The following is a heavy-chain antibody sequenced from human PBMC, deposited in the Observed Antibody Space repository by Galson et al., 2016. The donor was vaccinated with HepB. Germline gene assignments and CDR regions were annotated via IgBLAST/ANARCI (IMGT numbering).Heavy chain of an antibody. CDR1: GFTFSSYG. D-gene: IGHD5-18*01. Sequence: SLRLSCAASGFTFSSYGMHWVRQAPGKGLEWVAVIWYDGSNKYYADSVKGRFTISRDNSKNTLYLQMNSLRAEDTAVYYCAKEDGRVSGYGYGPAGFDYWGQGTLVTVSS. V-gene: IGHV3-33*06. CDR3: AKEDGRVSGYGYGPAGFDY. CDR2: IWYDGSNK. J-gene: IGHJ4*02.